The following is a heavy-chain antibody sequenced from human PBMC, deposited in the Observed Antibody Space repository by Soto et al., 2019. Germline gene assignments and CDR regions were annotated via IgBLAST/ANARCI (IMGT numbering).Heavy chain of an antibody. D-gene: IGHD7-27*01. Sequence: ASVKVSCKASGYTFTSYYMHWVRQAPGQGLEWMGIINPSGGSTSYAQKFQGRVTMTRDTSTSTVYMELSSLRSEDTAVYYCARESRLGMEPPGYFDYWGHGTLVTVSS. J-gene: IGHJ4*01. CDR1: GYTFTSYY. CDR3: ARESRLGMEPPGYFDY. V-gene: IGHV1-46*01. CDR2: INPSGGST.